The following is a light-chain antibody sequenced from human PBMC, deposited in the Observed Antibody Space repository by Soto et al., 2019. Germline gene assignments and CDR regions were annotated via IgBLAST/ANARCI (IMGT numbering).Light chain of an antibody. CDR2: DNT. V-gene: IGLV1-40*01. CDR1: YSNIGAGYA. CDR3: QSYDSSLSGYV. Sequence: QSVLTQPPSVSGAPGQRVTISCTGSYSNIGAGYAVHWYQQLPGTAPKLLFYDNTNRPSGVPDRFSGSKSGTSASLAITGLQAVDEADYYCQSYDSSLSGYVFGSGTKLTVL. J-gene: IGLJ1*01.